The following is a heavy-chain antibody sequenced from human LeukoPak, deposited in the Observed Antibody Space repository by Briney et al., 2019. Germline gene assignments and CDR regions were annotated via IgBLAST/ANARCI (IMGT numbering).Heavy chain of an antibody. CDR1: GFTFSSYG. J-gene: IGHJ4*02. CDR2: IWYDGSNK. CDR3: ARGDIVVVPAATTFDY. V-gene: IGHV3-33*01. D-gene: IGHD2-2*01. Sequence: PGGSLRLSCAASGFTFSSYGMHWVRQAPGKGLEWVAVIWYDGSNKYYADSVKGRFTISRDNSKNTLYLQMNSLRAEDTAVYYCARGDIVVVPAATTFDYWGQGTLVTVSS.